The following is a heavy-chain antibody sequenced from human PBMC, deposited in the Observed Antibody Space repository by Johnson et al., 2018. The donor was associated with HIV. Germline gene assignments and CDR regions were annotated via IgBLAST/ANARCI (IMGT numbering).Heavy chain of an antibody. J-gene: IGHJ3*02. D-gene: IGHD6-6*01. CDR3: ARDPGALSSSI. Sequence: QVQLVEYGGGLVKPGGSLRLSCATSGFTFSDYYINWIRQAPGKGLEWVSYISGSSSIIYYADSVKGRFTISRDYAKKSVYLQMNSLRVEDTAVYYCARDPGALSSSIWGQGTMVTVSS. CDR1: GFTFSDYY. V-gene: IGHV3-11*04. CDR2: ISGSSSII.